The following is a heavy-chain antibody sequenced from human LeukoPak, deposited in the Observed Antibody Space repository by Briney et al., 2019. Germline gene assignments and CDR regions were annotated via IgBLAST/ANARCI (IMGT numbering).Heavy chain of an antibody. J-gene: IGHJ4*02. CDR3: ARGGALGYSYGYSSAY. Sequence: GGSLRLSCAASGFTFSSYSMNWVRQAPGKGLEWVSSISSSSSYIYYADSVKGRFTISRDNAKNSLYLQMNSLRAEDTAVYYCARGGALGYSYGYSSAYWGQGTLVTVSS. D-gene: IGHD5-18*01. CDR2: ISSSSSYI. V-gene: IGHV3-21*04. CDR1: GFTFSSYS.